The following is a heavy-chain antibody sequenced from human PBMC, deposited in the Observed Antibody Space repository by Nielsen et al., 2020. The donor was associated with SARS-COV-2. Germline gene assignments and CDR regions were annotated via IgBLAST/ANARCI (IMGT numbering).Heavy chain of an antibody. D-gene: IGHD5-18*01. V-gene: IGHV3-9*01. CDR2: ISWNSGNI. Sequence: GGSLRLSCAASGFSFDDYAMHWVRQAPGKGLEWVSGISWNSGNIGYADSVKGRFTISRDNAKNSLFLQMNSLRAEDTAVYYCAKEASRGYSYGYVGDYWGQGTLVTVSS. CDR1: GFSFDDYA. CDR3: AKEASRGYSYGYVGDY. J-gene: IGHJ4*02.